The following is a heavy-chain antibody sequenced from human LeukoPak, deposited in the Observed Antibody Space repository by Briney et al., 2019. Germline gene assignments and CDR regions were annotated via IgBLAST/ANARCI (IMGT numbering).Heavy chain of an antibody. CDR1: GGSISSGSYY. CDR2: IYTRGST. V-gene: IGHV4-61*02. J-gene: IGHJ4*02. D-gene: IGHD6-13*01. CDR3: ARDDVGIAVAGGIY. Sequence: SETLSLTCTVSGGSISSGSYYWSWVRQPAGTGLEWIGRIYTRGSTSYNPSLQSRVTISLDKSKNVFSLNLSSVAAADTAVYYCARDDVGIAVAGGIYWGQGTLVTVSS.